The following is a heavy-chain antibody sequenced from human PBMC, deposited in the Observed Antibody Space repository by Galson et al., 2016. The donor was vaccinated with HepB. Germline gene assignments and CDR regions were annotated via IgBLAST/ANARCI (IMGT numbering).Heavy chain of an antibody. V-gene: IGHV3-48*02. CDR1: GFIFNSYS. CDR3: VKGAGTIDY. Sequence: SLRLSCAASGFIFNSYSMNWVRQAPGKGLEWISYISSSSNSMYCADSVKGRFTISRDNAKNSLYLQMNSLRDEDTAVYYCVKGAGTIDYWGQGTLVTVSS. D-gene: IGHD6-19*01. CDR2: ISSSSNSM. J-gene: IGHJ4*02.